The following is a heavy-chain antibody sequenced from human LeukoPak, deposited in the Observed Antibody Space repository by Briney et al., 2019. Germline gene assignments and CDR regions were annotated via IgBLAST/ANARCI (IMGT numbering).Heavy chain of an antibody. CDR3: AKDYRHDYGDYYFDY. CDR1: GFTISSYG. D-gene: IGHD4-17*01. Sequence: PGRSLRLSCAASGFTISSYGTHWVRQAPGKGLEWVAVISYDGSNKYYADSVKGRFTISRDNSKNTLYLQMNSLRAEDTAVYYCAKDYRHDYGDYYFDYWGQGTLVTVSS. J-gene: IGHJ4*02. V-gene: IGHV3-30*18. CDR2: ISYDGSNK.